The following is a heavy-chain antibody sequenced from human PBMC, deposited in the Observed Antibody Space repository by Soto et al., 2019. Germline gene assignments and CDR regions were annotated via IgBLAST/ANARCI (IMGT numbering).Heavy chain of an antibody. Sequence: LRRSCAASDFGFSSYGIHWVRQSPGKGLEWVAASSYDGRETFYADSAKGRFTVSKEMSKNTAFLQMNALRHEDTAVYFCARDSGWPILNFDNWGQGTPVTVSS. CDR1: DFGFSSYG. J-gene: IGHJ4*02. CDR3: ARDSGWPILNFDN. V-gene: IGHV3-30*03. D-gene: IGHD3-10*01. CDR2: SSYDGRET.